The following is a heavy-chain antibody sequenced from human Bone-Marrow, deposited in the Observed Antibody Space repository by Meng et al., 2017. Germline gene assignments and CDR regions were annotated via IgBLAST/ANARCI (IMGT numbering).Heavy chain of an antibody. Sequence: QVGLVGSWGGVGQPGRSLGICFAASGFTFSCYGMHWVRQDPGKGLEWVAVIWYDGNNKYYADPVKGRFTISRDNSKNTLYLPINSLRAEDTAVYYCARDSGFDYWGQGTLVTVSS. V-gene: IGHV3-33*01. D-gene: IGHD7-27*01. CDR2: IWYDGNNK. CDR1: GFTFSCYG. J-gene: IGHJ4*02. CDR3: ARDSGFDY.